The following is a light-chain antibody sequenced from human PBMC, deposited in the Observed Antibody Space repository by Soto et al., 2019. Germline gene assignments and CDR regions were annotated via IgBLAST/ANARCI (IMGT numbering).Light chain of an antibody. V-gene: IGLV2-23*01. CDR1: SSDVGSYNH. Sequence: QSALTQPASVSGSPGQSITISCTGSSSDVGSYNHVSWYQHHPGKAPKFVIYEDNNRPSGVSDRFSGSKSGNTASLTISGLQAEDEADYYCCAYVRSNALVFGGGTKLTVL. CDR2: EDN. J-gene: IGLJ2*01. CDR3: CAYVRSNALV.